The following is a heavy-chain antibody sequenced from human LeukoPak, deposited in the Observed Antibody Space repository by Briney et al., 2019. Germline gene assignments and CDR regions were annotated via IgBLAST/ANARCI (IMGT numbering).Heavy chain of an antibody. CDR3: ARDYKRPELVGATAGGYYYGMGV. D-gene: IGHD1-26*01. CDR2: INPNSGGT. V-gene: IGHV1-2*02. CDR1: GYTFTGYY. Sequence: ASVKVSCKASGYTFTGYYMHWVRQAPGQGLEWMGWINPNSGGTNYAQKFQGRVTMTRDTSISTAYMELSRLRSDDTAVYYCARDYKRPELVGATAGGYYYGMGVWGQGTTVTVSS. J-gene: IGHJ6*02.